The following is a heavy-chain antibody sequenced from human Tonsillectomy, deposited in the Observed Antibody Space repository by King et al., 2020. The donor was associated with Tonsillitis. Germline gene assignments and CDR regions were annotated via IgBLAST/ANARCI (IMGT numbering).Heavy chain of an antibody. CDR3: VNGGLYCSNGVCRDHYYSLDV. CDR2: ISSDGGNT. V-gene: IGHV3-64D*06. D-gene: IGHD2-8*01. J-gene: IGHJ6*03. CDR1: GFTFSTFA. Sequence: QLVQSGGGLVQPGGSLRLSCSASGFTFSTFAMHWVRQAPGKGLEYVSAISSDGGNTYYADSVKGRFTISSDNSQNTLYLQMSSLRTEDTAVYYCVNGGLYCSNGVCRDHYYSLDVWGRGTTVTVSS.